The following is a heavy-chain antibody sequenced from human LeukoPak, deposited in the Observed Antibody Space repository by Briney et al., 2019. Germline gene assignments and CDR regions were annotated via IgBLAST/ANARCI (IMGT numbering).Heavy chain of an antibody. CDR3: AKITGGNRGLCTWTSCNQGWLFDP. D-gene: IGHD3/OR15-3a*01. J-gene: IGHJ5*02. CDR2: ISGSGMYT. CDR1: GFTFRSYA. V-gene: IGHV3-23*01. Sequence: PGWSLRLSCAASGFTFRSYAISWVSQGPGKGLEWVSGISGSGMYTYYADSVKGRFTISRDNSKNTVYLQMNSLRAEDTAVYYCAKITGGNRGLCTWTSCNQGWLFDPWGQGTLVTVSS.